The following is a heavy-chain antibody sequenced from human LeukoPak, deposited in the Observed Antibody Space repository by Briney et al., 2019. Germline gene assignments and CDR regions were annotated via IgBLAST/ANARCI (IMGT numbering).Heavy chain of an antibody. D-gene: IGHD2-8*01. CDR2: INHSGST. CDR3: EVSGGSTNGIYFDY. J-gene: IGHJ4*02. CDR1: GGSFSGYY. Sequence: SETLSLTCAVYGGSFSGYYWCWIRQPPGKGLEWIGEINHSGSTNYNPSLKSRVTISVDTSKNQFSLKLSSVTAADTAVYYCEVSGGSTNGIYFDYWGQGTLVTVSS. V-gene: IGHV4-34*01.